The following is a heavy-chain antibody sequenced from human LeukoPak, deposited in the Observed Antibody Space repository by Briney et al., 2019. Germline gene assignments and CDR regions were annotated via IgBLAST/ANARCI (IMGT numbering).Heavy chain of an antibody. Sequence: SETLSLTCAVYGGSFSGCYWSWIRQPPGKGGEGSGEINHSGSTNYNPSLKSRVTISVDTSKNQFSLKLSSVTAADTAVYYCATRGGVEMATMYYFDYWGQGTLVTVSS. J-gene: IGHJ4*02. CDR3: ATRGGVEMATMYYFDY. CDR1: GGSFSGCY. V-gene: IGHV4-34*01. D-gene: IGHD5-24*01. CDR2: INHSGST.